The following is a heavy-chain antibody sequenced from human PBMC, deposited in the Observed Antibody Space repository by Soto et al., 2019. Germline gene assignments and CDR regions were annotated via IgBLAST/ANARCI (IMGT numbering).Heavy chain of an antibody. J-gene: IGHJ5*02. D-gene: IGHD5-18*01. CDR3: ARDRSTAMADGNWFEP. CDR2: IYYSGST. Sequence: QVQLQESGPGLVKPSQTLSLTCTVSGGSISSGGYYWSWIRQHPGKGLEWIGYIYYSGSTYYNPSLKSRVTISVDTSKNQFSLKLSSVTAADTAVYYCARDRSTAMADGNWFEPWGQGTLVTVSS. V-gene: IGHV4-31*03. CDR1: GGSISSGGYY.